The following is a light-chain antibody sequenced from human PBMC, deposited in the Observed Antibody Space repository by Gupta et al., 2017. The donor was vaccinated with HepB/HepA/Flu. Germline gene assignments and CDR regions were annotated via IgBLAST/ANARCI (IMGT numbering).Light chain of an antibody. J-gene: IGKJ1*01. V-gene: IGKV3-20*01. CDR2: GAS. CDR3: HQDGSSPRT. Sequence: EIVLTQSPATLSLSPGERATLSCRASQSVSSRYVAWYQQKHGQAPRLLIYGASSRATGIPDRFSGSGSGTDFILTISRLEPEDFAVYFCHQDGSSPRTFGQGTKVEIK. CDR1: QSVSSRY.